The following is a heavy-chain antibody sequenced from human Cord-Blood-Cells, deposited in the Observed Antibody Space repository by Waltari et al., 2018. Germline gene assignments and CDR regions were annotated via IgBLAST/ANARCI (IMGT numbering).Heavy chain of an antibody. Sequence: QLQLQESGPGLVKPSETLSLTCTVSGGSISSSSYYWGWIRQPPGKGLEWIGSIYYSGGTYSNPSLKSRVTISVDTSKNQFSLKLSSVTAADTAVYYCARVGITVPDYWGQGTLVTVSS. CDR2: IYYSGGT. V-gene: IGHV4-39*01. CDR1: GGSISSSSYY. D-gene: IGHD3-16*01. CDR3: ARVGITVPDY. J-gene: IGHJ4*02.